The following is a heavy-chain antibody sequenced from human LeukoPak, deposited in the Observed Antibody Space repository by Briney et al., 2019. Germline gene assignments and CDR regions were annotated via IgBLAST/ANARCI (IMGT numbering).Heavy chain of an antibody. Sequence: PSETLSLTCTVSGGSISSGDYYWSWIRQPPGKGLEWIGYIYYSGSTYYNPSLKSRVTIPVDTSKNQFSLKLSSVTAADTAVYYCATMNSGYDNDYWGQGTLVTVSS. D-gene: IGHD5-12*01. CDR3: ATMNSGYDNDY. CDR1: GGSISSGDYY. J-gene: IGHJ4*02. V-gene: IGHV4-30-4*01. CDR2: IYYSGST.